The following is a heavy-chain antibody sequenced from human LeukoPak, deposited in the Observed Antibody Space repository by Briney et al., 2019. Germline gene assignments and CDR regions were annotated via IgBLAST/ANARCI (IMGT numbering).Heavy chain of an antibody. J-gene: IGHJ5*02. CDR1: GYTFTGYY. Sequence: ASVKVSCKASGYTFTGYYMHWVRQAPGQGLEWMGWINPNSGGTNYAQKFQGRVTMTRDTSISTAYMELSRLRSDDTAVYYCARDLVRSYGSGSYYNANWFDPWGQGTLVTVSS. CDR3: ARDLVRSYGSGSYYNANWFDP. CDR2: INPNSGGT. D-gene: IGHD3-10*01. V-gene: IGHV1-2*02.